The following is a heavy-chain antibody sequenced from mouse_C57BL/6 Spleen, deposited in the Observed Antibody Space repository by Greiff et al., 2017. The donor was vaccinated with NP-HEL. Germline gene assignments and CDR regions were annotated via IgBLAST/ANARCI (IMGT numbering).Heavy chain of an antibody. CDR1: GFTIKNTY. CDR2: IDPANGNT. Sequence: VQLQQSVAELVRPGASVKLSCTASGFTIKNTYMHWVKQRPEQGLEWIGRIDPANGNTKYAPKFQGKATITADTPANTAYLQLSSLTSEDTAIYYCAREALLRFDYWGQGTTLTVSS. V-gene: IGHV14-3*01. D-gene: IGHD1-1*01. CDR3: AREALLRFDY. J-gene: IGHJ2*01.